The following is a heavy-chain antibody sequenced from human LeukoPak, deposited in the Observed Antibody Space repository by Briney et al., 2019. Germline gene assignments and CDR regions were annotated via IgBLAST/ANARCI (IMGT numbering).Heavy chain of an antibody. J-gene: IGHJ3*02. V-gene: IGHV1-69*05. CDR3: ARAPFYFDSSGYSMDAFDI. CDR2: TTPIFGSA. CDR1: GDTFSNHA. D-gene: IGHD3-22*01. Sequence: ASVKVSCKASGDTFSNHAVSWVRQAPGQGLEWMGGTTPIFGSANYAQKFQGRVTIATDESTSTAYMELSSLRSEDTAVYYCARAPFYFDSSGYSMDAFDIWGQGTMVTVSS.